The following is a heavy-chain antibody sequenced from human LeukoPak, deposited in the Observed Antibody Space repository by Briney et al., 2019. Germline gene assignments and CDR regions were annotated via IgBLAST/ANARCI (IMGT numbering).Heavy chain of an antibody. CDR2: ISGSGGST. CDR1: GFTFSSYA. Sequence: GGSLRLSCAASGFTFSSYAMSWVRQAPGKGLEWVSAISGSGGSTYYADSVKGRFTISRDNSKNTLYLQMNSLKTEDTAVYFCATVVRLPNFDYWGQGTLVTVSS. V-gene: IGHV3-23*01. CDR3: ATVVRLPNFDY. J-gene: IGHJ4*02. D-gene: IGHD2-21*01.